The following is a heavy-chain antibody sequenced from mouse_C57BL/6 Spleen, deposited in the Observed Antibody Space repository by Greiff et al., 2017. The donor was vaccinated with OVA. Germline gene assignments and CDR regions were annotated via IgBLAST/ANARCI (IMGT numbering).Heavy chain of an antibody. V-gene: IGHV5-4*01. D-gene: IGHD2-3*01. CDR2: ISDGGSYT. J-gene: IGHJ3*01. Sequence: EVQVVESGGGLVKPGGSLKLSCAASGFTFSSYAMSWVRQTPEKRLEWVATISDGGSYTYYPDNVKGRFTISRDNAKNNLYLQMSHLKSEDTAMYYCARADGYYAWFAYWGQGTLVTVSA. CDR3: ARADGYYAWFAY. CDR1: GFTFSSYA.